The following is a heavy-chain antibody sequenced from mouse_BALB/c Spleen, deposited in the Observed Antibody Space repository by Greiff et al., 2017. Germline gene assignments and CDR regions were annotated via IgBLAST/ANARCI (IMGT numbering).Heavy chain of an antibody. D-gene: IGHD1-1*02. CDR1: GFSLTSYG. Sequence: QVQLQQSGPGLVAPSQSLSITCTVSGFSLTSYGVHWVRQPPGKGLEWLGVIWAGGSTNYNSALMSRLSISKDNSKSQVFLKMNSLQTDDTAMYYCARGSLYGLYAMDYWGQGTSFTVSS. V-gene: IGHV2-9*02. CDR3: ARGSLYGLYAMDY. CDR2: IWAGGST. J-gene: IGHJ4*01.